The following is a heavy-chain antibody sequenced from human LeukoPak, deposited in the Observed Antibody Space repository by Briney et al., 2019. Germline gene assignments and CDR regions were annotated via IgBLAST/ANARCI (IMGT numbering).Heavy chain of an antibody. J-gene: IGHJ4*02. V-gene: IGHV3-7*01. D-gene: IGHD3-22*01. CDR3: ATIDYYDSRGY. CDR2: IKQDGSEK. CDR1: GFTFSSYW. Sequence: PGGSLRLSCAASGFTFSSYWMSWVRQAPGKGLEWVANIKQDGSEKYYVDSVKGRFTISRDNAKNSLYLQMNSLRAEDTAVYYCATIDYYDSRGYWGQGTLVTVSS.